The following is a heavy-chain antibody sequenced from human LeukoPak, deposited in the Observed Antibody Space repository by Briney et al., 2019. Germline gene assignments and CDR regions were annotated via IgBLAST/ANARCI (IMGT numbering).Heavy chain of an antibody. CDR3: ARGRGSGWRYLDY. D-gene: IGHD6-19*01. V-gene: IGHV3-30*04. J-gene: IGHJ4*02. CDR1: GFTFRSYA. CDR2: ISYDGSNK. Sequence: PGGSLRLSCAASGFTFRSYAMHWVRQAPGKGLEWVAVISYDGSNKYYADSVKDRCTISRDNAKNLLYLQINSLRVEDTAVYYCARGRGSGWRYLDYWGQGTLVIVSS.